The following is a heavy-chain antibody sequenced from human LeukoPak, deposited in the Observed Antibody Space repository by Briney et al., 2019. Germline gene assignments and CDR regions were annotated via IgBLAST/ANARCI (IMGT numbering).Heavy chain of an antibody. CDR1: GFTFSNYV. D-gene: IGHD1-26*01. J-gene: IGHJ3*02. CDR2: IWSDGSEK. CDR3: AREALGGTSAFDI. V-gene: IGHV3-33*01. Sequence: PGGSLRLSCAATGFTFSNYVMHWVRQAPGKGLDWVALIWSDGSEKYYGDSAKGRFTISRDSSKNTVYLQVDSLRAEDTAVYYCAREALGGTSAFDIWGQGTMVTVSS.